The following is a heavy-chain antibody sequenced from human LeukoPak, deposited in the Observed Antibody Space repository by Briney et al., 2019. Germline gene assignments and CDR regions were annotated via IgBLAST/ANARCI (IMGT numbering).Heavy chain of an antibody. D-gene: IGHD4-17*01. CDR1: GGSFSGAY. Sequence: SETLSLTCAVYGGSFSGAYWSWIRQPPGKGLEWIGEINHSGSTNYNPSLKSRVTISVDTSKNQFSLKLSSVTAADTAVYYCASARRYGDLRGGWFDPWGQGTLVTVSS. J-gene: IGHJ5*02. CDR2: INHSGST. CDR3: ASARRYGDLRGGWFDP. V-gene: IGHV4-34*01.